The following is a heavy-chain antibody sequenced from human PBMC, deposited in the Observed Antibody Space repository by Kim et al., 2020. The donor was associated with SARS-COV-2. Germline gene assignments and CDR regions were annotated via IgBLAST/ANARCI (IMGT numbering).Heavy chain of an antibody. J-gene: IGHJ6*02. CDR3: ASLYGDNETNYYYGMDV. V-gene: IGHV1-69*13. CDR1: GGTFSSYA. CDR2: IIPIFGTA. D-gene: IGHD4-17*01. Sequence: SVKVSCKASGGTFSSYAISWVRQAPGQGLEWMGGIIPIFGTANYAQKFQGRVTITADESTSTAYMELSSLRSEDTAVYYCASLYGDNETNYYYGMDVWGQGTTVTVSS.